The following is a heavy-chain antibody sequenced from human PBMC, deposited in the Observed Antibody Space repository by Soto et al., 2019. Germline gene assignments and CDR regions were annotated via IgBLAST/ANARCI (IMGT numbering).Heavy chain of an antibody. CDR2: IWYDGSNK. Sequence: GGSLRLSCAASGFTFSSYGMHWVRKAPGKGLEWVAVIWYDGSNKYYADSVKGRFTISRDNSKNTLYLQMNSLRAEDTAVYYCARDMGVYYDSSGPDYWGQGTLVTVSS. CDR1: GFTFSSYG. D-gene: IGHD3-22*01. CDR3: ARDMGVYYDSSGPDY. V-gene: IGHV3-33*01. J-gene: IGHJ4*02.